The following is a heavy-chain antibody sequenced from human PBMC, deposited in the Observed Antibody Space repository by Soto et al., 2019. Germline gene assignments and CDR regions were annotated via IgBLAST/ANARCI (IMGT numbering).Heavy chain of an antibody. Sequence: GASVKVSCKASGFTFTSSAVQWVRQARGQRLEWIGWIVVGSGNTNYAQKFQERVTITRDMSTSTAYMELSSLRSEDTAVYYCAAFVPGGDYGDYAFGYWGQGTLVTVSS. D-gene: IGHD4-17*01. J-gene: IGHJ4*02. CDR2: IVVGSGNT. CDR1: GFTFTSSA. V-gene: IGHV1-58*01. CDR3: AAFVPGGDYGDYAFGY.